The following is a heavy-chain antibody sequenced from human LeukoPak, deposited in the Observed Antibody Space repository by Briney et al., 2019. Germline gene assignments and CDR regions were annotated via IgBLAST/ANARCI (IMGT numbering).Heavy chain of an antibody. J-gene: IGHJ6*02. CDR1: GGSISSGGYS. Sequence: SQTLSLTCAVSGGSISSGGYSWSWIRQPPGKGLEWIGYIYYSGSTYYNPSLKSRVTISVDTSKNQFSLKLSSVTAADTAVYYCARGEVTAIPGYDYSYGMDVWGQGTTVTVSS. D-gene: IGHD2-21*02. CDR2: IYYSGST. CDR3: ARGEVTAIPGYDYSYGMDV. V-gene: IGHV4-31*11.